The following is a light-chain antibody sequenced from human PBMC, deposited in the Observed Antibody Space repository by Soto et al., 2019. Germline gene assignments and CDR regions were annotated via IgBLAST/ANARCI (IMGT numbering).Light chain of an antibody. CDR1: QTIDSW. J-gene: IGKJ1*01. V-gene: IGKV1-5*03. Sequence: DIQMTQSPSTLSASVGDRFTITCRASQTIDSWLAWYQQRPWKPPNLLIYKASTLASGVPSRFSGSGSGTEFTLTISSLQPDDFATYYCQHYNSYSEAFGQGTKVDIK. CDR3: QHYNSYSEA. CDR2: KAS.